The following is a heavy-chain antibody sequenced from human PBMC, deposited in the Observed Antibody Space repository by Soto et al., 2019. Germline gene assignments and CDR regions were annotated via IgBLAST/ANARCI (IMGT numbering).Heavy chain of an antibody. V-gene: IGHV1-24*01. D-gene: IGHD3-22*01. Sequence: ASVKVSCKVSGYTLTELSMHWVRQAPGKGLEWMGGFDPEDGETIYAQKFQGRVTMTEDTSTDTAYMELSSLRSEDTAVYYCATVQLFDYYDSSGYYYWGQGTLVTVSS. CDR1: GYTLTELS. CDR2: FDPEDGET. CDR3: ATVQLFDYYDSSGYYY. J-gene: IGHJ4*02.